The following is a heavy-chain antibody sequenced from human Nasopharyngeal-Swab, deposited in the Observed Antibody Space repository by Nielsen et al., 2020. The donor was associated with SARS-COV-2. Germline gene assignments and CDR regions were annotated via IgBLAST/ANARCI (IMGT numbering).Heavy chain of an antibody. Sequence: GESLKISCAASGFTFSSYAMHWVRRAPGKGLEWVALISYDGSNKYYADSVKGRFTISRDNSKNTLYLQMNSLRAEDTAVYYCARSPGGYFDCWGQGTLVTVSS. J-gene: IGHJ4*02. CDR2: ISYDGSNK. D-gene: IGHD3-10*01. CDR1: GFTFSSYA. V-gene: IGHV3-30-3*01. CDR3: ARSPGGYFDC.